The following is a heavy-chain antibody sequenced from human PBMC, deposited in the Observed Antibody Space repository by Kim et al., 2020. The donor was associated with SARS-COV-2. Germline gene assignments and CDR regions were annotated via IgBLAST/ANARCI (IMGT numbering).Heavy chain of an antibody. CDR1: GGSFSGYY. CDR2: INHSGST. J-gene: IGHJ4*02. Sequence: SETLSLTCAVYGGSFSGYYWSWIRQPPGKGLEWIGEINHSGSTNYNPSLKSRVTISVDTSKNQFSLKLSSVTAADTAVYYCARSIPRPPYSSGWHPQFFSKRNWGQGTLVTVSS. D-gene: IGHD6-19*01. CDR3: ARSIPRPPYSSGWHPQFFSKRN. V-gene: IGHV4-34*01.